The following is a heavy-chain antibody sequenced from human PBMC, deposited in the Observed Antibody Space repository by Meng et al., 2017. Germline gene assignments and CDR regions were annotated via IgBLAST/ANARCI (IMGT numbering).Heavy chain of an antibody. Sequence: GGSLRLSCAASGFTFSSYGMHWVRQAPGKGLEWVAVISYDGSNKYYADSVKGRFTISRDNSKNTLYLQMNSLRTEDTAVYYCARVSDSSGYLDAFDIWGQGTMVTVSS. J-gene: IGHJ3*02. D-gene: IGHD3-22*01. CDR3: ARVSDSSGYLDAFDI. CDR2: ISYDGSNK. V-gene: IGHV3-30*19. CDR1: GFTFSSYG.